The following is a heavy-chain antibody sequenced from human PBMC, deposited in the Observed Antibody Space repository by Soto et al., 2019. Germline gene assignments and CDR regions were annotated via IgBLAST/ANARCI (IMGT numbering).Heavy chain of an antibody. CDR2: IYYSGST. CDR1: GGSISSYY. V-gene: IGHV4-59*08. CDR3: ARRTKVGYCSGGSCYMFDP. J-gene: IGHJ5*02. D-gene: IGHD2-15*01. Sequence: PSETLSLTCTVSGGSISSYYWSWIRQPPGKGLEWIGYIYYSGSTNYNPSLKSRVTISVDTSKNQFSLKLGSVTAADTAVYYCARRTKVGYCSGGSCYMFDPWGQGTLVTVSS.